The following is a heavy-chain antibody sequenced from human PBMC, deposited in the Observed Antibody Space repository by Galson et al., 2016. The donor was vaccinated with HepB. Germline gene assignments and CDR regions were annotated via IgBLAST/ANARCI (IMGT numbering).Heavy chain of an antibody. J-gene: IGHJ4*02. CDR3: ARNAVTGPSFFSF. Sequence: SVKVSCKASGYTFIHYGISWVRQAPGQGLEWMGWISTDNGDINYAQKFQGRLSMTTDTSTSTAYMELRGLRSDDSAVYYCARNAVTGPSFFSFWGQGTLVSVSS. D-gene: IGHD2-21*02. V-gene: IGHV1-18*01. CDR2: ISTDNGDI. CDR1: GYTFIHYG.